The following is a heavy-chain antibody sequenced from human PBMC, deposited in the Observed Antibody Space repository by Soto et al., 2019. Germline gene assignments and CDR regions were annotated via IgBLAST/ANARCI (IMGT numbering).Heavy chain of an antibody. D-gene: IGHD3-9*01. CDR2: ISAYNGNT. CDR1: GYTFTSYG. J-gene: IGHJ5*02. V-gene: IGHV1-18*04. Sequence: QVQLVQSGAEVKKPGASVKVSCKASGYTFTSYGISWVRQAPGQGLEWMGCISAYNGNTNYAQNLQGRVTMPTDTAMSTAYRELRSLGSDDTAVYSCAKDAVLRHFDWLAWAWLDHLGQGTLVTVSS. CDR3: AKDAVLRHFDWLAWAWLDH.